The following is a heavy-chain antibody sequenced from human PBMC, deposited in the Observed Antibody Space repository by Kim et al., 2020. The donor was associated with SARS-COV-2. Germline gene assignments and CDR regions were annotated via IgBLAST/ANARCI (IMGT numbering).Heavy chain of an antibody. V-gene: IGHV4-31*03. D-gene: IGHD3-22*01. J-gene: IGHJ6*02. Sequence: SETLSLTCTVSGGSISSGGYYWSWIRQHPGKGLEWIGYIYYSGSTYYNPSLKSRVTISVDTSKNQFSLKLSSVTAADTAVYYCARDRARTYYYDSSGYRSWDSAFYYYGMDVWGQGTTVTVSS. CDR2: IYYSGST. CDR3: ARDRARTYYYDSSGYRSWDSAFYYYGMDV. CDR1: GGSISSGGYY.